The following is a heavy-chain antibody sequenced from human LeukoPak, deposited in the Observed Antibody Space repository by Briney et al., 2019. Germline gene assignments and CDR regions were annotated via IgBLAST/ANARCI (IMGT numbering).Heavy chain of an antibody. CDR1: GFTFDDYA. J-gene: IGHJ1*01. CDR2: ISWNSGKI. D-gene: IGHD6-13*01. V-gene: IGHV3-9*01. CDR3: AKMGGPIAADEV. Sequence: PGGSLRLSCAASGFTFDDYAMHWVRQAPGKGLEWVSGISWNSGKIGYADSVKGRFTISRDNAKNSLYLQMNSLRAEDTALYYCAKMGGPIAADEVWGQGTLVTVSS.